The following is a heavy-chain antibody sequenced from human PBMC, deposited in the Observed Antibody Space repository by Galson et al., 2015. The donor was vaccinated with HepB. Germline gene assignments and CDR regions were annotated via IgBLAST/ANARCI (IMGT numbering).Heavy chain of an antibody. CDR3: ARGATMVPGSYYYYMDV. V-gene: IGHV4-34*01. CDR1: GGSFSGYY. CDR2: INHSGST. J-gene: IGHJ6*03. D-gene: IGHD3-10*01. Sequence: LSLTCTVYGGSFSGYYWSWIRQPPGKGLEWIGEINHSGSTNYNPSLKSRVTISVDTSKNQFSLKLSSVTAADTAVYYCARGATMVPGSYYYYMDVWGKGTTVTVSS.